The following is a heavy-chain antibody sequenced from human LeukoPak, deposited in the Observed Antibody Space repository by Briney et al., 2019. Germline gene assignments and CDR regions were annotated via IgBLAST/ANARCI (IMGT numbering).Heavy chain of an antibody. CDR3: ARAVGDYDY. Sequence: GESLKISWKGSGYSFATYWIGWLGQMPAKGLEWMGIIYPADSDTRHSPAFQGQVTISADNSISTAYLHWSSLNASDTARYYCARAVGDYDYWGQGTLVTVSS. V-gene: IGHV5-51*01. J-gene: IGHJ4*02. CDR1: GYSFATYW. CDR2: IYPADSDT. D-gene: IGHD4-17*01.